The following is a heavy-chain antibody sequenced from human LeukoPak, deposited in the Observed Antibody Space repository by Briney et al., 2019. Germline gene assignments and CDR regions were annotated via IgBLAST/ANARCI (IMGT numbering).Heavy chain of an antibody. V-gene: IGHV4-61*01. Sequence: SETLSLPCTVSGGSVSSGSYYWGWIRQPPGKGLEWIGYIYYNGITDYNPSLKSRVTISLYTSNNQFSLKLSSVTAADTAVYYCARVSSYPYYSFDCWGQGTLVTVSS. CDR2: IYYNGIT. J-gene: IGHJ4*02. CDR1: GGSVSSGSYY. D-gene: IGHD1-26*01. CDR3: ARVSSYPYYSFDC.